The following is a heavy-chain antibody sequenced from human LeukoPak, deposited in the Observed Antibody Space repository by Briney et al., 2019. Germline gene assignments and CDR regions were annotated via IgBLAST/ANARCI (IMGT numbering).Heavy chain of an antibody. CDR2: IYYSGST. V-gene: IGHV4-59*01. CDR1: GGSISSYY. Sequence: SETLSLTRTVSGGSISSYYWSWTRQPPGKGLEWIGYIYYSGSTNYNPSLKSRVTISVDTSKNQFSLKLSSVTAADTAVYYCARVQGGATTYWGQGTLVTVSS. CDR3: ARVQGGATTY. D-gene: IGHD1-26*01. J-gene: IGHJ4*02.